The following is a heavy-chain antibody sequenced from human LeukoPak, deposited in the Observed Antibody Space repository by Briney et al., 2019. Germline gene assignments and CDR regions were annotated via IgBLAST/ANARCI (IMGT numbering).Heavy chain of an antibody. D-gene: IGHD5-12*01. V-gene: IGHV1-18*01. Sequence: ASVKVSCKASGYTFTSYGISWVRQAPGQGLEWMGWISAYNGNTNYAQKLQGRVTMTTDTSTSTAYMELRSLRSDDTAVYYCARDISGYDPAWFDPWGQGILVTVSS. CDR3: ARDISGYDPAWFDP. J-gene: IGHJ5*02. CDR2: ISAYNGNT. CDR1: GYTFTSYG.